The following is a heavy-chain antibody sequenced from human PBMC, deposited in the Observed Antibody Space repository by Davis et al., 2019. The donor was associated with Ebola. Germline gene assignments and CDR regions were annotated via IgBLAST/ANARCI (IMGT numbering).Heavy chain of an antibody. CDR2: ISYDGSNK. J-gene: IGHJ6*02. V-gene: IGHV3-30*18. Sequence: GGSLRLSCAASGFNFRSYGMYWVRQAPGKGLEWVAVISYDGSNKYYAESVKGRFTISRDNSENTLYLQMNSLRADDTAVYYCAKALGSGTYNAVDVWGQGTTVTVSS. D-gene: IGHD2-15*01. CDR3: AKALGSGTYNAVDV. CDR1: GFNFRSYG.